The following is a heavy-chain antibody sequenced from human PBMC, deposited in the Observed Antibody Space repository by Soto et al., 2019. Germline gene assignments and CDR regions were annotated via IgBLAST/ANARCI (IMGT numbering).Heavy chain of an antibody. V-gene: IGHV4-39*01. J-gene: IGHJ4*02. CDR2: IYYRGTT. CDR3: ARLEGLATISYYFDY. CDR1: GDSINSANYY. D-gene: IGHD3-9*01. Sequence: SDTLSLTCSVSGDSINSANYYWGWNRQTPGKGLERIGSIYYRGTTYYNPSLKTRVTISLDKSKSQFSLKLNSVTAADSAVYFCARLEGLATISYYFDYWGQGTLVTVSS.